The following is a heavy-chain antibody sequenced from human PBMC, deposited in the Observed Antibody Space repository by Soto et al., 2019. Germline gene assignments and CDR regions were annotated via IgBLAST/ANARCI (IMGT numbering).Heavy chain of an antibody. D-gene: IGHD3-10*01. CDR3: AKDPYYGSGSYYSYYYYGMDV. Sequence: PGGSLRLSCAASGFTFSSYGMHWVRQAPGKGLEWVAVISYDGSNKYYADSVKGRFTISRDNSKNTLYLQMNSLRAEDTAVYYCAKDPYYGSGSYYSYYYYGMDVWGQGTTVTVSS. J-gene: IGHJ6*02. CDR1: GFTFSSYG. V-gene: IGHV3-30*18. CDR2: ISYDGSNK.